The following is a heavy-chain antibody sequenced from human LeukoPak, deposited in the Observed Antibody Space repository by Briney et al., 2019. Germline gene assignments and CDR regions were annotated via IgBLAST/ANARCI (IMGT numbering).Heavy chain of an antibody. J-gene: IGHJ5*02. V-gene: IGHV3-48*03. D-gene: IGHD7-27*01. Sequence: GGSLRLSCAASGFTFSSYEMNWVRQAPGKGLEWVSYISSSGSTIHYADSVKGRFTISRDNAKNSLYLQMNSLRAEDTAVYYCARAGLGKGVWFDPWGQGTLVTVSS. CDR3: ARAGLGKGVWFDP. CDR2: ISSSGSTI. CDR1: GFTFSSYE.